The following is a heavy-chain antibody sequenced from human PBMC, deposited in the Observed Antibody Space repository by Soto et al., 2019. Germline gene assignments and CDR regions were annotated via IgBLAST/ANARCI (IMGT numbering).Heavy chain of an antibody. CDR3: ARASRVAMFRGAPFDP. J-gene: IGHJ5*02. D-gene: IGHD3-10*01. CDR2: IYYSGST. Sequence: QVQLQESGPGLVKPSQTLSLTCTVSGGSISSGDYYWSWIRQPPGKGLEWIGYIYYSGSTYYNPSLKIPVTISINTSKNQFSLKLSSVTAADTAVYYCARASRVAMFRGAPFDPWGQGTLVTVSS. V-gene: IGHV4-30-4*01. CDR1: GGSISSGDYY.